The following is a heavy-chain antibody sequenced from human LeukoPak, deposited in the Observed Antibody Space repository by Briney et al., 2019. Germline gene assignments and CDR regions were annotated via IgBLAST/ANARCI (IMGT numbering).Heavy chain of an antibody. V-gene: IGHV3-23*01. CDR1: GFNFSDYA. Sequence: GGSLRLSCAGSGFNFSDYAMSWVRQAPGKGLEWVSAISGSGGSTYYADSVKGRFTISRDNSKNTLYLQMNSLRAEDTAVYYCAKDQYYYDSSGYYYGHDYWGQGTLVTVSS. D-gene: IGHD3-22*01. CDR3: AKDQYYYDSSGYYYGHDY. CDR2: ISGSGGST. J-gene: IGHJ4*02.